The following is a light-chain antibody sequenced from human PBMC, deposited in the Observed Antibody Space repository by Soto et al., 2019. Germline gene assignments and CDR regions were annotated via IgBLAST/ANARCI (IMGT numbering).Light chain of an antibody. CDR3: QQYNKWPPLT. Sequence: EIVMTQSPGTLSVSPGGRATLSCRASQSVSDNLAWYQQKPGQAPRLLIYGASTRATGIPARFSGSGSGTEFTLTISSLQSEDFAVYYCQQYNKWPPLTFGGGTKVEIK. CDR2: GAS. J-gene: IGKJ4*01. CDR1: QSVSDN. V-gene: IGKV3-15*01.